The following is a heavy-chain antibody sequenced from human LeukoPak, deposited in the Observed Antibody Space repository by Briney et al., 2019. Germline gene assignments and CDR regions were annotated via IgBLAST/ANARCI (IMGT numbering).Heavy chain of an antibody. J-gene: IGHJ6*02. CDR2: IYSGGST. D-gene: IGHD2/OR15-2a*01. V-gene: IGHV3-66*01. CDR1: GFTVSSNY. Sequence: GSLRLSCAASGFTVSSNYMSWVRQAPGKGLGWVSVIYSGGSTYYADSVKGRFTISRDNSKNTLYLQMNSLRAEDTAVYYCARVALEDFNYGMDVWGQGTTVTVSS. CDR3: ARVALEDFNYGMDV.